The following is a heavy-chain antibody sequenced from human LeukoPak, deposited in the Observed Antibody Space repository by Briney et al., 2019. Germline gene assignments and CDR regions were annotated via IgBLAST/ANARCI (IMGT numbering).Heavy chain of an antibody. CDR2: IYSGGST. D-gene: IGHD1-1*01. V-gene: IGHV3-53*01. J-gene: IGHJ6*03. CDR1: GFTVSSNY. CDR3: ARPGVTGYYYMDV. Sequence: GGSQRLSCAASGFTVSSNYMSWVRQAPGKGLEWVSVIYSGGSTYYADSVKGRFTISRDNSKNTLYLQMNSLRAEDTAVYYCARPGVTGYYYMDVWGKGTTVTVSS.